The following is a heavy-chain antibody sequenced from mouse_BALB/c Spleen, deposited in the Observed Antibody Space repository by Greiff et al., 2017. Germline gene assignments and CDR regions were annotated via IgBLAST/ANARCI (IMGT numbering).Heavy chain of an antibody. CDR2: ISTYYGDA. CDR3: ARNYYGSSYWYFDV. Sequence: VQLQESGAELVRPGVSVKISCKGSGYTFTDYAMHWVKQSHAKSLEWIGVISTYYGDASYNQKFKGKATMTVDKSSSTAYMELARLTSEDSAIYYCARNYYGSSYWYFDVWGAGTTVTVSS. J-gene: IGHJ1*01. CDR1: GYTFTDYA. D-gene: IGHD1-1*01. V-gene: IGHV1S137*01.